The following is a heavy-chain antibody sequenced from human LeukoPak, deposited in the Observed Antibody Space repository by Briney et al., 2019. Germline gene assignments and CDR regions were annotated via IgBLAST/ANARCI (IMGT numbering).Heavy chain of an antibody. J-gene: IGHJ4*02. Sequence: SETLSLTCAVYGGSFSGYYWSWIRQPPGKGLEWIGEINHSGSTNYNPSLKSRVTISVDTSKNQFSLKLSSVTAADTAVYYCARHEVDMILGYWGQGTLVTVSS. D-gene: IGHD2-15*01. CDR1: GGSFSGYY. CDR2: INHSGST. V-gene: IGHV4-34*01. CDR3: ARHEVDMILGY.